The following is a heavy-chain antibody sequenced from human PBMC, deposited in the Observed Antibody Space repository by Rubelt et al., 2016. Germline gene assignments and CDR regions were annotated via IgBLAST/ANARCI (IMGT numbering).Heavy chain of an antibody. V-gene: IGHV4-59*12. J-gene: IGHJ3*02. D-gene: IGHD5-12*01. CDR2: IFYSGST. CDR1: GGSISRYY. Sequence: QVQLQESGPGLVKPSETLSLTCAVSGGSISRYYWSWIRQSPGKGLEWIGYIFYSGSTNYNPSLKSRLTMSVDTSKKQLSLMWRSVTAADTAVYYCARTSGYNYDEAFDIWGQGTMVTVSS. CDR3: ARTSGYNYDEAFDI.